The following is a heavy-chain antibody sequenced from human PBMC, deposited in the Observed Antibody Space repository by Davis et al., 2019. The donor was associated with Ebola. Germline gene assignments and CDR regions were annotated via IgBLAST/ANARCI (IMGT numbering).Heavy chain of an antibody. J-gene: IGHJ3*02. CDR2: ISAYNGNT. CDR3: ARESLSGYDFRGAFDI. D-gene: IGHD5-12*01. CDR1: GYTFTSYG. Sequence: ASVKVSCKASGYTFTSYGISWVRQAPGQGLEWMGWISAYNGNTNYAQKFQGRVTMTRDTSTSTVYMELSSLRSEDTAVYYCARESLSGYDFRGAFDIWGQGTMVTVSS. V-gene: IGHV1-18*01.